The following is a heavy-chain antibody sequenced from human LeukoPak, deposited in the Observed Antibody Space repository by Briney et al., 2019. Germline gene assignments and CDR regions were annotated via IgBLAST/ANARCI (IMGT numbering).Heavy chain of an antibody. Sequence: SETLSLTCTVSGGSISSYYWSWIRQPPGKGLGWIGYIYYSGSTNYNPSLKSRVTISVDTSKNQFSLKLSSVTAADTAVYYCARGVDYGTFDYWGQGTLVTVSS. J-gene: IGHJ4*02. V-gene: IGHV4-59*01. CDR3: ARGVDYGTFDY. CDR1: GGSISSYY. CDR2: IYYSGST. D-gene: IGHD4-17*01.